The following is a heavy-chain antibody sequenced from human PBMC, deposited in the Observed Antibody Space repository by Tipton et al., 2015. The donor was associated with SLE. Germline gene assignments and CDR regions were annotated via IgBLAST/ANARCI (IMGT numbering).Heavy chain of an antibody. CDR2: INHSGST. J-gene: IGHJ3*02. CDR1: GGSFSGYY. V-gene: IGHV4-34*01. D-gene: IGHD6-13*01. Sequence: TLSLTCAVYGGSFSGYYWSWIRQPPGKGLEWIGEINHSGSTNYNPSLKSRVTMSVDTSKNQFSLKLSSVTAADTAVYYCARRGAGYSSSWTDAFDIWGQGTMVTVSS. CDR3: ARRGAGYSSSWTDAFDI.